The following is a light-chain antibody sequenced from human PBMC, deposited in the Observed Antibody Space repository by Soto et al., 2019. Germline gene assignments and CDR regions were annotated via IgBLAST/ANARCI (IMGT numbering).Light chain of an antibody. CDR1: SSNIGAGYD. CDR2: GSS. V-gene: IGLV1-40*01. J-gene: IGLJ1*01. Sequence: QSVLTRPPSVSGAPRRSVSISCTGSSSNIGAGYDVHWFQQLPGTAPKLLIYGSSNRPSGVPDRFSGSKSGTSASLAITGLQAEDEADYYSQSYDSSLTVLYVFGTGTKVTV. CDR3: QSYDSSLTVLYV.